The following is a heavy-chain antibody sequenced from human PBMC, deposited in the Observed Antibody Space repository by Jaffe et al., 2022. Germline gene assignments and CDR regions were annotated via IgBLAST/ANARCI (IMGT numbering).Heavy chain of an antibody. V-gene: IGHV4-34*01. CDR3: ARGTISPPYYYDSSGYYPRKGSFDY. CDR2: INHSGST. D-gene: IGHD3-22*01. J-gene: IGHJ4*02. CDR1: GGSFSGYY. Sequence: QVQLQQWGAGLLKPSETLSLTCAVYGGSFSGYYWSWIRQPPGKGLEWIGEINHSGSTNYNPSLKSRVTISVDTSKNQFSLKLSSVTAADTAVYYCARGTISPPYYYDSSGYYPRKGSFDYWGQGTLVTVSS.